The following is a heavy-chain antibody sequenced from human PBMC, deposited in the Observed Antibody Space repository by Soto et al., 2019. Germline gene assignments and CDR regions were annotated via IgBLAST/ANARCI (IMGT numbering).Heavy chain of an antibody. Sequence: SETLSLTCSLYSGSLSGYYWSWIRQPPGKGLEWIGEISPSGTTNYSPSLKSRVSISVDTSKNQFSLNLTSLTAADTAVYYCARAPKVSGSAQTRPDFWGQGSLVTSPQ. CDR2: ISPSGTT. CDR3: ARAPKVSGSAQTRPDF. D-gene: IGHD6-6*01. V-gene: IGHV4-34*01. CDR1: SGSLSGYY. J-gene: IGHJ4*02.